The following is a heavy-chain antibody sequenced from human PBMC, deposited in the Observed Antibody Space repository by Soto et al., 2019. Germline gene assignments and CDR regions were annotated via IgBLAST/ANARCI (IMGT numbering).Heavy chain of an antibody. CDR3: ARQGPRGVPFDY. J-gene: IGHJ4*02. D-gene: IGHD3-10*01. CDR2: IYYSGST. CDR1: GGSISSSSYY. V-gene: IGHV4-39*01. Sequence: QLQLQESGPGLVKPSETLSLTCTVSGGSISSSSYYWGWIRQPPGKGLEWIGSIYYSGSTYYNPSLKSRVTISVDTSKNQFSLKLSSVTAADTAVYYCARQGPRGVPFDYWGQGTLVTVSS.